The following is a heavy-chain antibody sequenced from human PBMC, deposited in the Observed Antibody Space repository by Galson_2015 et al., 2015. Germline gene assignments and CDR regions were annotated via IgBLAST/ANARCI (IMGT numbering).Heavy chain of an antibody. D-gene: IGHD6-13*01. CDR1: GGSFSGYY. Sequence: ETLSLTCAVYGGSFSGYYWSWIRQPPGKGLEWIGEINHSGSTNYNPSLKSRVTISVDTSKNQFSLKLSSVTAADTAVYYCARVRSSSWYYFDYWGQGTLVTVSS. J-gene: IGHJ4*02. CDR2: INHSGST. V-gene: IGHV4-34*01. CDR3: ARVRSSSWYYFDY.